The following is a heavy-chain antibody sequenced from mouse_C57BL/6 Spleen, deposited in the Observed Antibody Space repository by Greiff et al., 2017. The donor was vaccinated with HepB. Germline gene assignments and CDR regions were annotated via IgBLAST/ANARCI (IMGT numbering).Heavy chain of an antibody. Sequence: EVQLQQSGAELVKPGASVKLSCTASGFNIKDYYMHWVKQRTEQGLEWIGRIDPEDGENKYAPKFQGKATITADTSSNTAYLQLSRLTSEDTAVYYCTRLGGGYFDYWGQGTSLTVSS. J-gene: IGHJ2*02. CDR2: IDPEDGEN. V-gene: IGHV14-2*01. D-gene: IGHD4-1*01. CDR3: TRLGGGYFDY. CDR1: GFNIKDYY.